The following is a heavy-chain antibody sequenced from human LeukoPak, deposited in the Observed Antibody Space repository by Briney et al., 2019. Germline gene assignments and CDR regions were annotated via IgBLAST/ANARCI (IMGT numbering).Heavy chain of an antibody. CDR2: ISGSGGST. J-gene: IGHJ4*02. D-gene: IGHD4-17*01. CDR3: AKNLITLLSTVTTDY. Sequence: GGSLRLSCVASGFTFSNYAMSWVRQAPGKGLQWVSAISGSGGSTYYADSVRGRFTISRDNSKNTLYLQMNSLRAEDTAVYYCAKNLITLLSTVTTDYWGQGTLVTVSS. V-gene: IGHV3-23*01. CDR1: GFTFSNYA.